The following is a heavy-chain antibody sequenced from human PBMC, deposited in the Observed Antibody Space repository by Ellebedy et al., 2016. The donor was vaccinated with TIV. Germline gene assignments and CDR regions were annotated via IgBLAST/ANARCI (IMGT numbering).Heavy chain of an antibody. V-gene: IGHV4-59*08. J-gene: IGHJ4*02. CDR3: ARSSSPSIWPFDY. CDR1: GGSISGYY. D-gene: IGHD6-6*01. Sequence: MPSETLSLTCTVSGGSISGYYWGWIRQPPGKGLEWIGFVYYTGGTDYSPSFKSRVTISLDTSRNQISLRLSSVTAADTAVYFCARSSSPSIWPFDYWGQGTLVPVSS. CDR2: VYYTGGT.